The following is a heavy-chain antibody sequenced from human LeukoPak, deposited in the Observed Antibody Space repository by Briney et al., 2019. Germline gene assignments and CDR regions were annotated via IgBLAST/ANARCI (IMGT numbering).Heavy chain of an antibody. J-gene: IGHJ4*02. V-gene: IGHV3-9*01. CDR2: ISWNSGSI. Sequence: GRSLRLSCAASGFTFDDYAMHWVRQAPGKGLEWVSGISWNSGSIGYADSVKGRFTISRDNAKNSLYLQTNSLRAEDTALYYCAKDFCSGGSCYFDYWGQGTLVTVSS. D-gene: IGHD2-15*01. CDR1: GFTFDDYA. CDR3: AKDFCSGGSCYFDY.